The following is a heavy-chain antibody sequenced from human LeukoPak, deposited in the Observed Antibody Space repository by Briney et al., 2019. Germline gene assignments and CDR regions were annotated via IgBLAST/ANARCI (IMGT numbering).Heavy chain of an antibody. CDR2: INPNSGGT. Sequence: ASVKVSCKASGYTFTSHYMHWVRQAPGQGLEWMGWINPNSGGTNYAQKFQGRVTMTRDTSISTAYMELSRLRSDDTAVYYCARDDIVGAPSDWGQGTLVTVSS. J-gene: IGHJ4*02. V-gene: IGHV1-2*02. D-gene: IGHD1-26*01. CDR1: GYTFTSHY. CDR3: ARDDIVGAPSD.